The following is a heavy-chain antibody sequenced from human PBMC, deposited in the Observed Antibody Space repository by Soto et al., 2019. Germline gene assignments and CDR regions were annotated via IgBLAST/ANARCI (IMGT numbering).Heavy chain of an antibody. V-gene: IGHV3-74*01. Sequence: GGSLRLSCAASGFTFSSYWMHWVRQAPGKGLVWVSRINSDGSSTSYADSVKGRFTISRDNAKNTLYLQMNSLRAEDTAVYYCARDDFVYSYGLRAPVGLSWGQGTLVTVSS. CDR2: INSDGSST. CDR1: GFTFSSYW. CDR3: ARDDFVYSYGLRAPVGLS. D-gene: IGHD5-18*01. J-gene: IGHJ4*02.